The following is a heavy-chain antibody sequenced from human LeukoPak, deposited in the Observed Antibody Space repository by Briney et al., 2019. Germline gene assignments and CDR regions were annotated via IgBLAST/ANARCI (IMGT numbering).Heavy chain of an antibody. Sequence: ASVTVSCKASGYTFTSYYMHWVRQAPGQGLEWMGIINPSGGSTSYAQKFQGRVTMTRDTSTSTVYMELSSLRSEDTAVYYCASSYYDSSGYYYLFDYWGQGTLVTVSS. J-gene: IGHJ4*02. CDR3: ASSYYDSSGYYYLFDY. D-gene: IGHD3-22*01. CDR1: GYTFTSYY. CDR2: INPSGGST. V-gene: IGHV1-46*01.